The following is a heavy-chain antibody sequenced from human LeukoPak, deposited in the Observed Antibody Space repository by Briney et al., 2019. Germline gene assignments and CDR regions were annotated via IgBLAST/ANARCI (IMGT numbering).Heavy chain of an antibody. J-gene: IGHJ4*02. CDR2: IRYDGTNK. D-gene: IGHD2-15*01. CDR1: GFTFSSHG. Sequence: PGGSLRLSCAASGFTFSSHGMHWVRQAPGKGLEGVAFIRYDGTNKYYADSVKGRFTISRDNSKNTLYLQMNSLRAEDTAAYYCAKDKDSTNWYFDYWGQGTLVTVSS. V-gene: IGHV3-30*02. CDR3: AKDKDSTNWYFDY.